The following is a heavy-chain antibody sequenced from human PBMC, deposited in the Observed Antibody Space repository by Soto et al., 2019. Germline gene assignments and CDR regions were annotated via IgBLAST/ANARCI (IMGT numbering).Heavy chain of an antibody. CDR2: TSAYNGNT. D-gene: IGHD6-13*01. CDR3: ARVASSSHLPRY. J-gene: IGHJ4*02. CDR1: GYTFASYG. V-gene: IGHV1-18*01. Sequence: GASVKVSCKASGYTFASYGISWVRQTPGQGLEWMGWTSAYNGNTNYAQKLQGRVTMTTDTSTSTAYMELRSLRSDDTAVYYCARVASSSHLPRYWGQGSLVTVSS.